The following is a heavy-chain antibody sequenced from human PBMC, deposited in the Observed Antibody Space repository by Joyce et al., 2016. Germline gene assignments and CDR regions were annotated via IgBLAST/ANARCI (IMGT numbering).Heavy chain of an antibody. J-gene: IGHJ4*02. V-gene: IGHV3-7*01. Sequence: EVQLVESGGGLVQPGGSLRLSCAASGFTFSSYWMSWVRPDPGKGLEWVDSIKQDDSEKYYVDSVKCRFTISRDNAKTSLYLQMNSLRAEDTAVYYCARPTHPYYYDSSGYCGKWGQGTLVTVSS. CDR2: IKQDDSEK. CDR3: ARPTHPYYYDSSGYCGK. CDR1: GFTFSSYW. D-gene: IGHD3-22*01.